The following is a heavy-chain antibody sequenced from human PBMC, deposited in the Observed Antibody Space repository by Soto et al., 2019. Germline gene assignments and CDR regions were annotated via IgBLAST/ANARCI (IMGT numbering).Heavy chain of an antibody. J-gene: IGHJ4*02. D-gene: IGHD3-3*01. CDR3: AKDQYDFWSGYYTLPFDY. CDR2: ISYDGSNK. Sequence: GGSLRLSCAASGFTFSSYGMHWVRQAPGKGLEWVAVISYDGSNKYYADSVKGRFTISRDNSKNTLYLQMNSLRAEDTAVYYCAKDQYDFWSGYYTLPFDYWGQGTLVTVSS. CDR1: GFTFSSYG. V-gene: IGHV3-30*18.